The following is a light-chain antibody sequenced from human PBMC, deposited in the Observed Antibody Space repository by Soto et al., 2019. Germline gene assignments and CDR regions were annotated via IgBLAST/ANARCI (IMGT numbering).Light chain of an antibody. CDR2: GAS. V-gene: IGKV3-20*01. CDR1: QSVSSNY. Sequence: EIVLTQSPGTLSLSPGERATLSCRASQSVSSNYLAWYQQKPGQTPRLLIYGASSRATGIPDRFSGSGSGTDFTLTISSLQPEDVATYYCQQYNTFPLTFGGGTKVEIK. CDR3: QQYNTFPLT. J-gene: IGKJ4*01.